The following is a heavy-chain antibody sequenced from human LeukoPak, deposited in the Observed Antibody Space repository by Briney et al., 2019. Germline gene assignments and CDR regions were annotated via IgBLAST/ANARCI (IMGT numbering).Heavy chain of an antibody. Sequence: SETLSLTCTVSGDPISSYYWSWIRQPPGKGLEWIGYIYYTGSTNYNPSLKSRVTISVDTSKNQFSLKLSSVTAADTAVYYCARTNYYDSSGFDYWGQGTLVTVSS. CDR2: IYYTGST. D-gene: IGHD3-22*01. CDR3: ARTNYYDSSGFDY. V-gene: IGHV4-59*12. J-gene: IGHJ4*02. CDR1: GDPISSYY.